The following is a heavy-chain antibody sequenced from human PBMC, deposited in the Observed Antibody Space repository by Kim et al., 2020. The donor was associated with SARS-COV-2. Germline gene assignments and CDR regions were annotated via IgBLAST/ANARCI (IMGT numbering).Heavy chain of an antibody. Sequence: GGSLRLSCAASGFTFSSYAMSWVRQAPGKGLEWVSAISGSGGSTYYADSVKGRFTISRDNSKNTLYLQMNSLRAEDTAVYYCAKEGDSSLISGWALETPVNYWGQGTLVTVSS. CDR1: GFTFSSYA. CDR2: ISGSGGST. V-gene: IGHV3-23*01. D-gene: IGHD6-13*01. J-gene: IGHJ4*02. CDR3: AKEGDSSLISGWALETPVNY.